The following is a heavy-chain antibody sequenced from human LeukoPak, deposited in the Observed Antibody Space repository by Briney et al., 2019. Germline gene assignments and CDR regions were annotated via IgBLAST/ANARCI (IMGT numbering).Heavy chain of an antibody. CDR1: APMFDDYT. CDR3: ATGDEDSPMNFYH. J-gene: IGHJ4*02. CDR2: INWDGGST. Sequence: PGAPLTPSPLPSAPMFDDYTMHWVRQAPGKGLQWVSLINWDGGSTYYDASVKGRFTVSRDNSKNSLYLNSLRTEDTAFYYCATGDEDSPMNFYHWGQGTLVTVSS. V-gene: IGHV3-43*01. D-gene: IGHD3-22*01.